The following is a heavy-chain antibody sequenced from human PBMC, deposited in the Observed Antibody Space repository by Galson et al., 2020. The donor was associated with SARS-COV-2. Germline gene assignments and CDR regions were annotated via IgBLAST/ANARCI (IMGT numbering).Heavy chain of an antibody. CDR3: ARAGWSVTTRGPTWFDP. CDR1: GGTFSSYA. D-gene: IGHD4-4*01. CDR2: IIPILGTA. V-gene: IGHV1-69*05. Sequence: ASVKVSCKDSGGTFSSYAISWVRQAPGQGLEWMGGIIPILGTANYAQKFKGRVTITTDESRTTAYMELSSLRSEDTAVYYCARAGWSVTTRGPTWFDPWGQGTLVTVSS. J-gene: IGHJ5*02.